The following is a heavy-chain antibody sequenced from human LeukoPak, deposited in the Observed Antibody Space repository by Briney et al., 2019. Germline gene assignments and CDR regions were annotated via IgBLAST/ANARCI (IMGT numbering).Heavy chain of an antibody. CDR3: ASGGVTMPLGWLDP. CDR2: INHSGST. CDR1: GGSFSGYY. Sequence: PSETLSLTCAVYGGSFSGYYWSWIRQPPGKGLEWIGEINHSGSTNYNPSLKSRVTISVDTSKNQFSLKLSSVTAADTAVYYCASGGVTMPLGWLDPWGQGTLVTVSS. J-gene: IGHJ5*02. V-gene: IGHV4-34*01. D-gene: IGHD3-10*01.